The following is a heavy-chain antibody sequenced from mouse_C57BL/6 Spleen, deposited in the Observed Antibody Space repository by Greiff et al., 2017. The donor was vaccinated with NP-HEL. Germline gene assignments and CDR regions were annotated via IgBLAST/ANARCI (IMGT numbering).Heavy chain of an antibody. CDR2: IYPGSGNT. J-gene: IGHJ4*01. CDR1: GYTFTDYY. D-gene: IGHD1-1*01. Sequence: QVHVKQSGAELVRPGASVKLSCKASGYTFTDYYINWVKQRPGQGLEWIARIYPGSGNTYYNEKFKGKATLTAEKSSSTAYMQLSSLTSEDSAVYFWSRGITSYAMDYWGQGTSVTVSS. CDR3: SRGITSYAMDY. V-gene: IGHV1-76*01.